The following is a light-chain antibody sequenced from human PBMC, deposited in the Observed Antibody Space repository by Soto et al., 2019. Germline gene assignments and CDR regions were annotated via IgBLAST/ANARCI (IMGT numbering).Light chain of an antibody. CDR1: QSITTY. V-gene: IGKV1-39*01. Sequence: DIQMTQSPSSLSASVGDSVTITCRASQSITTYLNWYQLKRGKAPKLLIYAASRLQSRVPSRFSGSGSGTDFTLTISSLQPEDSATYYCQQSYSSPWTFGQGTPVEIK. J-gene: IGKJ1*01. CDR3: QQSYSSPWT. CDR2: AAS.